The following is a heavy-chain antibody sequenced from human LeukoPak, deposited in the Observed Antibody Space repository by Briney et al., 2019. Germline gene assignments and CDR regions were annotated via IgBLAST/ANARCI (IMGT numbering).Heavy chain of an antibody. CDR3: ARANYYDSSGYALYYFDY. CDR1: GYTFTSYY. CDR2: INTSGGST. D-gene: IGHD3-22*01. V-gene: IGHV1-46*01. J-gene: IGHJ4*02. Sequence: ASVKVSCKASGYTFTSYYMHWVRQAPGQGLEWMGIINTSGGSTSYAQKFQGRVTMTRDTSTSTVYMELSSLRSEDTAVYYCARANYYDSSGYALYYFDYWGQGTPVTVSS.